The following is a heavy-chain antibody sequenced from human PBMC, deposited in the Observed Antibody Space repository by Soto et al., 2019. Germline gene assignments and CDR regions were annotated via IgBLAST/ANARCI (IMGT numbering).Heavy chain of an antibody. CDR1: GFTFSNYA. CDR2: ITSDGDST. CDR3: VKGNQLLRYYFEF. Sequence: GGSLRLSCSVSGFTFSNYAMHWVRQAPGKGLEYVSGITSDGDSTWHADSVKDRFTISRDNSKNTLFLQMSSLRVEDTAIYFCVKGNQLLRYYFEFWGPGTLVTVSS. J-gene: IGHJ4*01. D-gene: IGHD2-15*01. V-gene: IGHV3-64D*06.